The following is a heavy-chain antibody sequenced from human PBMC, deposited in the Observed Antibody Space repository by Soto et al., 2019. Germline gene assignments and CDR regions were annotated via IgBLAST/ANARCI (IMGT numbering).Heavy chain of an antibody. D-gene: IGHD1-26*01. CDR2: INANNGDT. Sequence: QVQLVQSGPELKKPGASVKVSCKASGYTFTSYGISWVRQAPGQGLEGMGRINANNGDTDYRQKFQGRITMTADASTDTVYMDLRSLTTADTGVYYCSRFGAYGSHWGQGTQITVSS. V-gene: IGHV1-18*04. CDR1: GYTFTSYG. CDR3: SRFGAYGSH. J-gene: IGHJ4*02.